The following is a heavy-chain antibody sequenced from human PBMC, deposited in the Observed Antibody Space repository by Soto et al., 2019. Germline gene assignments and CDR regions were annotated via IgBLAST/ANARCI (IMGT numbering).Heavy chain of an antibody. CDR3: ARGHRYYDSSGSFDY. Sequence: SSEPLSHTCAVFGGTCRGYYCSWISQPPGKGLEWIGEINHSGSTNYNPSLKSRVTISADTSKNQFSLKLSSVTAADTAVYYCARGHRYYDSSGSFDYWGQGTLVTVSS. V-gene: IGHV4-34*01. CDR2: INHSGST. D-gene: IGHD3-22*01. J-gene: IGHJ4*02. CDR1: GGTCRGYY.